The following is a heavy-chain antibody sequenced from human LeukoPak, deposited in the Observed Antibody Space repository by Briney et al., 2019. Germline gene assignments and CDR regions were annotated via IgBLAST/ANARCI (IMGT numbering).Heavy chain of an antibody. J-gene: IGHJ5*02. D-gene: IGHD1-26*01. V-gene: IGHV1-3*01. CDR1: GYTFTSYA. Sequence: ASVKVSCKASGYTFTSYAMHWVRQAPGQRLEWMGWINAGNGNTKYSQEFQGRVTITRDTSASTAYMELTSLTSDDTAVYYCARDNSVGETAWWFDPWGQGTLVTVSS. CDR3: ARDNSVGETAWWFDP. CDR2: INAGNGNT.